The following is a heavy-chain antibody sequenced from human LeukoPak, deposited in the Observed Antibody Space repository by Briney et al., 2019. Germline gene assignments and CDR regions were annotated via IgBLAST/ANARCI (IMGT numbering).Heavy chain of an antibody. D-gene: IGHD3/OR15-3a*01. J-gene: IGHJ4*02. V-gene: IGHV3-30*02. Sequence: GGSLRLSCAASGFTFSSYAMSWVRQAPGKGLEWVAFIRYDGSNKYYADSVKGRFTISRDNSKNTLYLQMNSLRAEDTAVYYCAKDVGLVINYWGQGTLVTVSS. CDR1: GFTFSSYA. CDR3: AKDVGLVINY. CDR2: IRYDGSNK.